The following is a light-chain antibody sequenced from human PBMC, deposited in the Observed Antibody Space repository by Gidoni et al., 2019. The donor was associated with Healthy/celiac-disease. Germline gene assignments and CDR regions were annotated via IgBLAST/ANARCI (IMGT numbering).Light chain of an antibody. J-gene: IGLJ2*01. CDR1: SSNIGSNP. Sequence: QSVLTQPPSASGTPGQRVTISCSGSSSNIGSNPVNWYQQLPGTAPKLLFYTNNPRPSGVPDRVSGSKSGTSASLAISGLQSEDEADYYCAACDASLNGPVFGGGTKLTVL. V-gene: IGLV1-44*01. CDR3: AACDASLNGPV. CDR2: TNN.